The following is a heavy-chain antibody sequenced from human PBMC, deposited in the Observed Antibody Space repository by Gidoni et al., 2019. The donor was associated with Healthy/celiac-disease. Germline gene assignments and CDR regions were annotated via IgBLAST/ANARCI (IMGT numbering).Heavy chain of an antibody. CDR1: GSTFTSYG. V-gene: IGHV1-18*03. D-gene: IGHD1-26*01. CDR3: ARVRNVMGATGPLGDY. J-gene: IGHJ4*02. Sequence: QVQLVQSGAEVQKPGASVKVSCKASGSTFTSYGISWVRQAPGQGLEWMGWISAYNGNTNYAQKLKGRVTMTTDTSTSTAYMELRSLRSDDMAVYYCARVRNVMGATGPLGDYWGQGTLVTVSS. CDR2: ISAYNGNT.